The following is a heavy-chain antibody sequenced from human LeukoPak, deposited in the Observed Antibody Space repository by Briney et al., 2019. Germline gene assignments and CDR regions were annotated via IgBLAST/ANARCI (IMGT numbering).Heavy chain of an antibody. V-gene: IGHV3-30*18. CDR1: GFTFSSYG. Sequence: PGGSLRLSCAASGFTFSSYGMHWVRRAPGKGLEWVAVISYDGSNKYYADSVKGRFTISRDNSKNTLYLQMNSLRAEDTAVYYCAKDDAVGEGFDLWGRGTLVTVSS. CDR3: AKDDAVGEGFDL. CDR2: ISYDGSNK. J-gene: IGHJ2*01.